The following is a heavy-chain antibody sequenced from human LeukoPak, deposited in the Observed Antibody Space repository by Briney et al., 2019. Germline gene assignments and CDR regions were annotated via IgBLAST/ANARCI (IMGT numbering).Heavy chain of an antibody. D-gene: IGHD3-10*01. CDR2: ISWNSGSI. J-gene: IGHJ2*01. V-gene: IGHV3-9*01. CDR3: AKDKGTMVRGAIPNRYWYFDL. Sequence: GGSLRLSCAASGFTFDDYAMHWVRQAPGKGLEWVSGISWNSGSIGYADSVKGRFTISRDNAKNSLYLQMNSLRAEDTALYYCAKDKGTMVRGAIPNRYWYFDLWGRGTLVTVSS. CDR1: GFTFDDYA.